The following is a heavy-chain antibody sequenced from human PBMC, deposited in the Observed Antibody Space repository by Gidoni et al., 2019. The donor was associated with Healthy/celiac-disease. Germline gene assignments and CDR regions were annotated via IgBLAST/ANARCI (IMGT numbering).Heavy chain of an antibody. D-gene: IGHD1-26*01. CDR2: IYPGDSDT. CDR1: GYRFISYW. J-gene: IGHJ3*02. Sequence: EVQLVQSGAEVKKPGESLKISRKGSGYRFISYWIGWVRQMPGKGLEWMGIIYPGDSDTRYSPSFQGQVTISADKSISTAYLQWSSLKASDTAMYYCARRQIVGATVDAFDIWGQGTMVTVSS. CDR3: ARRQIVGATVDAFDI. V-gene: IGHV5-51*03.